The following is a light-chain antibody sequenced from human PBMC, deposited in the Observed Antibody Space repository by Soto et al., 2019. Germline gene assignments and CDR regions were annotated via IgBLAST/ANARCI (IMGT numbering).Light chain of an antibody. J-gene: IGLJ1*01. V-gene: IGLV2-14*01. CDR3: GTWDSSLSAGRV. Sequence: QSVLTQPASVSGSPGQSITISCTGTSSDVGNYNYVSWYQQYPGRVPKLLIYMVSNRASGIPDRFSGSKSGTSATLGITGLQTGDEADYYCGTWDSSLSAGRVFGTGTKVTVL. CDR1: SSDVGNYNY. CDR2: MVS.